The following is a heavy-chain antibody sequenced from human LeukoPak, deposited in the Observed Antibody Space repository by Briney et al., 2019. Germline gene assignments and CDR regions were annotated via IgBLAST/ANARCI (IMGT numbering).Heavy chain of an antibody. V-gene: IGHV4-59*08. CDR3: VNYYDSSGYLGRAFDI. CDR2: IYDSGST. J-gene: IGHJ3*02. D-gene: IGHD3-22*01. CDR1: GGSISSYY. Sequence: SETLSLTCTVSGGSISSYYWSWIRQPPGKGLEWIGYIYDSGSTNYNPSLKSRVTISVDTSKNQFSLKLSSVTAADTAVYYCVNYYDSSGYLGRAFDIWGQGTMVTVSS.